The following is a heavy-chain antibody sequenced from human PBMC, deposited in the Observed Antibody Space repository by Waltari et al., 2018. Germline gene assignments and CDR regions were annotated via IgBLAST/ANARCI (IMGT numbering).Heavy chain of an antibody. CDR3: ARCSAAGGTDY. D-gene: IGHD6-13*01. CDR1: GGSFSGYY. Sequence: QVQLQQWGAGLLKPSETLSLTCAVYGGSFSGYYWSWIRQPPGKGLEWIGEINHSGSNNYTPSLKSRVTISVDTSKNQFSLKLSSVTAADTAVYYWARCSAAGGTDYWGQGTLVTVSS. V-gene: IGHV4-34*01. CDR2: INHSGSN. J-gene: IGHJ4*02.